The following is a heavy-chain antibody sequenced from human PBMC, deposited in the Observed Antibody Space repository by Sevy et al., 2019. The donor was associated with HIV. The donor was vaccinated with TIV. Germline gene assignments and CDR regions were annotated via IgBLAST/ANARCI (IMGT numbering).Heavy chain of an antibody. CDR2: IKSKTDGGKT. CDR1: GFTFSNAW. D-gene: IGHD6-6*01. J-gene: IGHJ4*02. V-gene: IGHV3-15*07. Sequence: GGSLRLSCAASGFTFSNAWMNWVRQAPGKGLEWVGRIKSKTDGGKTDYAAPVKGRFTISRDDSKNTLFLQMNTLKTGETAVYYCTTDFVWYSSSSPFDYWGQGTLVTVSS. CDR3: TTDFVWYSSSSPFDY.